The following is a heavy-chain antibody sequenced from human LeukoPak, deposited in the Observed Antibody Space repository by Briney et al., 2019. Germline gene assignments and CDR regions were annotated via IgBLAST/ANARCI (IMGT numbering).Heavy chain of an antibody. CDR1: GGSFSGYY. V-gene: IGHV4-34*01. CDR3: ARLGVGYYYYYGMDV. Sequence: PSETLSLTCAVYGGSFSGYYWSWIRQPPGKGLEWIGEINHSGSTNYNPSLKSRVTISVDTSKNQFSLKLSSVTAADTAVYYCARLGVGYYYYYGMDVWGQGTTVTVSS. CDR2: INHSGST. D-gene: IGHD3-10*01. J-gene: IGHJ6*02.